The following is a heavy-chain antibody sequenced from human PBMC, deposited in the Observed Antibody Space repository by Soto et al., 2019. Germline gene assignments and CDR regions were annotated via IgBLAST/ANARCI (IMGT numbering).Heavy chain of an antibody. J-gene: IGHJ4*02. CDR3: ARTSTSGTRVDY. D-gene: IGHD1-1*01. CDR1: GGSISSNNW. Sequence: QVQLQESGPGLVKPSGTLSLTCAVSGGSISSNNWWSWVRQPPGKGLEWIGEIYHSGSTNYNPSFKSRVAMSVDKSKNQFSLKLNSVTAADTALYYCARTSTSGTRVDYWGQGTLVTVSS. V-gene: IGHV4-4*02. CDR2: IYHSGST.